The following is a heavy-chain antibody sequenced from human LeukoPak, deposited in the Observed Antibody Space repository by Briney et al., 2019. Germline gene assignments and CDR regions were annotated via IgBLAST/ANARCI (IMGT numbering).Heavy chain of an antibody. CDR1: GFTVSSNY. V-gene: IGHV3-66*01. D-gene: IGHD3-10*01. CDR2: IYSGGST. Sequence: GGSLRLSCAASGFTVSSNYMSWVRQAPGKGLEWVSVIYSGGSTYYADSVKGRFTISRDNSKNTLYLQMNSLRAEDTAVYYCARGYRIMVRGVTSPYWGQGTLVTVSS. J-gene: IGHJ4*02. CDR3: ARGYRIMVRGVTSPY.